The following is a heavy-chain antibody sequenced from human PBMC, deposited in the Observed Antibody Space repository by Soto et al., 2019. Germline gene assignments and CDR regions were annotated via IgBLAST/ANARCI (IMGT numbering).Heavy chain of an antibody. CDR3: AKGRTVAYTTYYFDD. J-gene: IGHJ4*02. V-gene: IGHV3-30*18. D-gene: IGHD4-17*01. CDR1: GFTFSSYG. CDR2: ISYDGSNK. Sequence: GGSLRLSCAASGFTFSSYGMHWVRQAPGKGLEWVAVISYDGSNKYYADSVKGRFTISRDNSKNTLYLQMNSLRAEDTAVYYCAKGRTVAYTTYYFDDWGQGTLVTVSS.